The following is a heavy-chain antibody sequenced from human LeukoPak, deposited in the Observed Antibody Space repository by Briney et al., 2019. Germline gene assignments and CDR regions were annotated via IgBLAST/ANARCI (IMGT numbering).Heavy chain of an antibody. D-gene: IGHD3-3*01. V-gene: IGHV3-23*01. CDR2: ISGSGGST. J-gene: IGHJ5*02. CDR3: AKARQDLYYDFWSGPEDNWFDP. CDR1: GLTFSSYA. Sequence: GGSLRLSCAPSGLTFSSYAMSWVRQPPGKGREWVSAISGSGGSTYYADSVKGRFTISRDNSKNTLYLQMNSLRAEDTAVYYCAKARQDLYYDFWSGPEDNWFDPWGQGTLVTVSS.